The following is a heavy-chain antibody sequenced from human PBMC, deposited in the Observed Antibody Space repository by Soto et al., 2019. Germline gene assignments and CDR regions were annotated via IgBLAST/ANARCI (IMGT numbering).Heavy chain of an antibody. CDR1: GGSIRSTNW. Sequence: VHLQESGPGLVKPSGTVSLTCVVSGGSIRSTNWLAWVRQTPGKGLEWIGEVNHNGTSNYNPSLKGRATISVDRSKDQVSLRLSSVIQADTAVYYCARDLDRYCSVTSCHAMDVWGQGTPVTVSS. CDR2: VNHNGTS. V-gene: IGHV4-4*02. CDR3: ARDLDRYCSVTSCHAMDV. J-gene: IGHJ6*02. D-gene: IGHD2-15*01.